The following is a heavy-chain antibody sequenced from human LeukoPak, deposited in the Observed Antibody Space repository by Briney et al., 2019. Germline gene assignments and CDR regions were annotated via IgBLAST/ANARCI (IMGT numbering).Heavy chain of an antibody. CDR3: AKEGRSLQTY. CDR1: GFMFTSNW. Sequence: GGSLRLSCAASGFMFTSNWMSWVRLAPGKGLEWVANIKEDGTETYYVDSVKGRFTISRDNAKNSLYLQMNSLRVEDTAVYYCAKEGRSLQTYWGQGTLVTVSS. D-gene: IGHD5-24*01. CDR2: IKEDGTET. V-gene: IGHV3-7*03. J-gene: IGHJ4*02.